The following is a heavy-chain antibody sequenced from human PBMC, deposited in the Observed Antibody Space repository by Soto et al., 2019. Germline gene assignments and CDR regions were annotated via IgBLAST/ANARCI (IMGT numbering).Heavy chain of an antibody. D-gene: IGHD2-15*01. Sequence: ASVKVSCKASGYTFTSYYMHWVRQAPGQGLEWMGIINPSGGSTSYAQKFQGRVTMTRDTSTSTVYMELSSLRSEDTAVYYCARAVGVYYYYYGMDVWGQGTKGIV. CDR3: ARAVGVYYYYYGMDV. CDR1: GYTFTSYY. V-gene: IGHV1-46*01. CDR2: INPSGGST. J-gene: IGHJ6*02.